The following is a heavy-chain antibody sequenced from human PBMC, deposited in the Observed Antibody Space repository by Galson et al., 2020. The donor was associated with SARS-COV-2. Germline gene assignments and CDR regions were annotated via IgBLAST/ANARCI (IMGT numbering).Heavy chain of an antibody. Sequence: SEPLSFTCAVPGASITSAGYSWCWLRQPPGKGLEWIGNINDIGTTPYNPSLKSRVTSSIDTSKSQFYLSLSSVTAADTAVYFCARGITISGDDSHAGWFDPWGQGTLVTVSS. J-gene: IGHJ5*02. CDR3: ARGITISGDDSHAGWFDP. D-gene: IGHD3-3*01. CDR2: INDIGTT. CDR1: GASITSAGYS. V-gene: IGHV4-30-4*07.